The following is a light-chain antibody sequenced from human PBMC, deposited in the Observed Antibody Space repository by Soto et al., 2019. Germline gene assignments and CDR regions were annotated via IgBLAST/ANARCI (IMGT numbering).Light chain of an antibody. V-gene: IGKV1-6*01. Sequence: IQMTQSPSTLSASVGDRVTITCRASQGIRNDLGWYQQKPGKAPKLLIYTTSTLQSGVPSRFSGSGSGTDFTLTISSLQPEDFATYYCLQDYNYPWTFGQGTKVDIK. CDR3: LQDYNYPWT. CDR1: QGIRND. J-gene: IGKJ1*01. CDR2: TTS.